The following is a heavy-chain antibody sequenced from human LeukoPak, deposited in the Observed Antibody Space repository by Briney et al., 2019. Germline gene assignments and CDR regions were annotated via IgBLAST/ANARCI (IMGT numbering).Heavy chain of an antibody. CDR1: GGTFSSYA. Sequence: SVKVSCKASGGTFSSYAISWVRQAPGQGLEWMGGIIPIFGTANYAQEFQGRVTITADESTSTAYMELSSLRSEDTAVYYCARLASEQQLVGRQQYYFDYWGQGTLVTVSS. D-gene: IGHD6-13*01. J-gene: IGHJ4*02. CDR2: IIPIFGTA. CDR3: ARLASEQQLVGRQQYYFDY. V-gene: IGHV1-69*01.